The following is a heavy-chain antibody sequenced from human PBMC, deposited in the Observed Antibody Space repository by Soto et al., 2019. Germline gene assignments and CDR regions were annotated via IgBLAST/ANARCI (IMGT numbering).Heavy chain of an antibody. CDR1: GYSFTKFD. V-gene: IGHV1-8*01. D-gene: IGHD6-6*01. CDR3: ARITAGSSDFDY. CDR2: LNPKSGNT. Sequence: QVQLVQSGAEVKEPGASVRVSCKASGYSFTKFDINWVRQAPGQGPEWMGWLNPKSGNTGYAQNLQGRVTMTRDTSISTAYMELRSLRSEDTALYYCARITAGSSDFDYWGQGTLVTVSS. J-gene: IGHJ4*02.